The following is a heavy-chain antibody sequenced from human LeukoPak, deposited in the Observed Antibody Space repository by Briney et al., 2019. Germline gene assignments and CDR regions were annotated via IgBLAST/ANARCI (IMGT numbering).Heavy chain of an antibody. CDR1: GFTFSTYS. D-gene: IGHD3-22*01. J-gene: IGHJ4*02. V-gene: IGHV3-20*04. CDR3: AGYLLYDSSGYYYELGKGFAY. Sequence: PGGSLRLSCAASGFTFSTYSMNWVRQAPGKGLECVSGIRNGGSTGYADSVKGRFTISRDNAKNSLYLQMNSLRAEDTALYYCAGYLLYDSSGYYYELGKGFAYWGQGTLVTVSS. CDR2: IRNGGST.